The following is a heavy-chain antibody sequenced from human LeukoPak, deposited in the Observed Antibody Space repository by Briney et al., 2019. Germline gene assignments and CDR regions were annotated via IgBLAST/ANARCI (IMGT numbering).Heavy chain of an antibody. V-gene: IGHV3-23*01. D-gene: IGHD3-10*01. Sequence: PGGSLRLSCAASGFTFSSNSMNWVRQAPGRGLEWVSVITNNGATTYYADSVKGRFTISRDNSKNMLYLQMNSLRAEDTAVYYCAKDWGYGSGTYYPHWGQGTLVTVYS. CDR1: GFTFSSNS. CDR3: AKDWGYGSGTYYPH. CDR2: ITNNGATT. J-gene: IGHJ4*02.